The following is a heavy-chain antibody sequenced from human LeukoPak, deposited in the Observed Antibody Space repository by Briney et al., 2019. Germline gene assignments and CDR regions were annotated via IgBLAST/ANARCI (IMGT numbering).Heavy chain of an antibody. CDR1: GGSISSSSYY. Sequence: SETLSLTCTVSGGSISSSSYYWGWIRQPPGKGLEWIGSIYYSGSTYYNPSLKSRVTISVDTSKNQFSLKLSSVTAADTAVYYCATISVSYIGYWGQGTLVTVSS. V-gene: IGHV4-39*01. CDR2: IYYSGST. D-gene: IGHD3-10*01. CDR3: ATISVSYIGY. J-gene: IGHJ4*02.